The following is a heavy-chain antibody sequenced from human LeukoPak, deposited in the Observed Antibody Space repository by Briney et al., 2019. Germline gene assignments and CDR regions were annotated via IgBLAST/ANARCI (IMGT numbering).Heavy chain of an antibody. CDR1: GYSFTSYW. J-gene: IGHJ4*02. Sequence: GESLKISCKGSGYSFTSYWIGWVRQMPGKGLEWTGIIYPGDSDTRYSPSFQGQVTISADKSISTAYLQWSSLKASDTAMYYCARGGIDFWSGYYAREFDYWGQGTLVTVSS. CDR3: ARGGIDFWSGYYAREFDY. CDR2: IYPGDSDT. D-gene: IGHD3-3*01. V-gene: IGHV5-51*01.